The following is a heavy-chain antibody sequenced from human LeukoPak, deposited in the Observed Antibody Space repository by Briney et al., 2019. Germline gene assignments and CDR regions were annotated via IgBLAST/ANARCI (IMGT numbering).Heavy chain of an antibody. CDR1: GYTFTGYY. D-gene: IGHD3-3*01. CDR2: INPNTGVT. J-gene: IGHJ5*02. CDR3: ARVHMDYDFWSGYSYNWFDP. V-gene: IGHV1-2*02. Sequence: ASVKVSCKASGYTFTGYYMHWVRQAPGQGLTWMGWINPNTGVTNYAQKFQGRVTMTRDTSISTAYMELSRLRSDDTAVYYCARVHMDYDFWSGYSYNWFDPWGQGTLVTVSS.